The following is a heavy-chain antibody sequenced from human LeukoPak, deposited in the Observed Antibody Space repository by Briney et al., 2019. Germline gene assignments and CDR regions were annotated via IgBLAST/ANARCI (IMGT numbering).Heavy chain of an antibody. V-gene: IGHV3-48*01. D-gene: IGHD4-17*01. Sequence: GSLRLSCAASGFTFSSYSMNWVRQAPGKGLEWVSYISSSSSTIYYADSVKGRFTISRDNAKNSLYLQMNSLRAEDTAVCYCARVRRGLTTVTTGLDYWGQGTLVTVSS. CDR1: GFTFSSYS. CDR2: ISSSSSTI. CDR3: ARVRRGLTTVTTGLDY. J-gene: IGHJ4*02.